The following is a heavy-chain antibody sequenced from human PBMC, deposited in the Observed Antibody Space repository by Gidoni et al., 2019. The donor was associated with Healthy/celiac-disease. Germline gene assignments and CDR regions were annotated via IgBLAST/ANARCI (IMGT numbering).Heavy chain of an antibody. CDR1: GFTFSSYE. J-gene: IGHJ6*02. CDR3: ARDLYQLLSNYYYYYGMDV. Sequence: EVQLVESGGGLVQPGGSLSLSCAASGFTFSSYEMNWVRQAPGKGLEWVSYISSSGSTIYYADSVKGRFTISRDNAKNSLYLQMNSLRAEDTAVYYCARDLYQLLSNYYYYYGMDVWGQGTTVTVSS. CDR2: ISSSGSTI. D-gene: IGHD2-2*01. V-gene: IGHV3-48*03.